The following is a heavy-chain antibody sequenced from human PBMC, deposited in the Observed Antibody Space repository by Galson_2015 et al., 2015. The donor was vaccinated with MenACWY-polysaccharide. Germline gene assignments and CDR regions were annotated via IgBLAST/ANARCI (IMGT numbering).Heavy chain of an antibody. J-gene: IGHJ3*01. D-gene: IGHD3-10*02. V-gene: IGHV3-33*01. CDR3: AREGSRIVFHAFDV. Sequence: SLRLSCAASGLKFGGSGMHRVRQAPGKGLEWVAVIQYDGSQKQYIDSVKGRFTISRDNSKNTLYLEMNSLRAEDTALYYCAREGSRIVFHAFDVWGQGTMVTV. CDR2: IQYDGSQK. CDR1: GLKFGGSG.